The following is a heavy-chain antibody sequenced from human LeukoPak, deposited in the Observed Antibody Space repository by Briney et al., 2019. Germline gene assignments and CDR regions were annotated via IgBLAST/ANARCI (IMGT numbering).Heavy chain of an antibody. V-gene: IGHV3-23*01. CDR2: IIPSGHTT. D-gene: IGHD6-19*01. CDR1: GFTFSSHG. Sequence: GGSLRLSCVASGFTFSSHGMNWVRQAPGKGLEWVSGIIPSGHTTYYADSVKGRFTISRDNSKNTLYLQMNSLRAEDTAVYYCARAYSSGSLPLGYWGQGTLVTVSS. CDR3: ARAYSSGSLPLGY. J-gene: IGHJ4*02.